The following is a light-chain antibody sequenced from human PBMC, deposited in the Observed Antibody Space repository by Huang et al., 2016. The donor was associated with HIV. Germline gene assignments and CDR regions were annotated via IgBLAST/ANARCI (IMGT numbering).Light chain of an antibody. CDR3: QHQWT. J-gene: IGKJ1*01. Sequence: DIQVTQSPSTLSAFVGDRVNITCRTSQRISTWLACYQQRPGKAPNLLISKASNLETWVPSRFSGNGSGTEFTLTINGLQPDDLATYYCQHQWTFGQGTKVEIK. CDR2: KAS. V-gene: IGKV1-5*03. CDR1: QRISTW.